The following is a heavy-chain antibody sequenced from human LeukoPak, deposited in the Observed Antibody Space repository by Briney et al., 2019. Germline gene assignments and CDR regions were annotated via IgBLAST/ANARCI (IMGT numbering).Heavy chain of an antibody. J-gene: IGHJ5*02. CDR1: GYTFTGYY. CDR3: ARAPYGSGSYPNWFDP. CDR2: INPNSGGT. D-gene: IGHD3-10*01. Sequence: ASVKVSCKASGYTFTGYYMHWVRHAPGQGLEWMGWINPNSGGTNYAQKFQGRVTMTRDTSISTAYMELSRLRSDDTAVYYCARAPYGSGSYPNWFDPWGQGSLVTVSS. V-gene: IGHV1-2*02.